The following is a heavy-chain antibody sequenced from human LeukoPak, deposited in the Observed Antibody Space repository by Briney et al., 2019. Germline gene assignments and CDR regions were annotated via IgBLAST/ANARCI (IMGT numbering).Heavy chain of an antibody. CDR1: GGSISSGGYS. Sequence: PSQTLSLTCAVSGGSISSGGYSWSWIRQPPGKGLEWTGYIYHSGSTYYNPSLKSRVTISVDRSKNQFSLKLSSVTAADTAVYYCARTYYYDSSGWNWFDPWGQGTPVTVSS. V-gene: IGHV4-30-2*01. D-gene: IGHD3-22*01. CDR3: ARTYYYDSSGWNWFDP. CDR2: IYHSGST. J-gene: IGHJ5*02.